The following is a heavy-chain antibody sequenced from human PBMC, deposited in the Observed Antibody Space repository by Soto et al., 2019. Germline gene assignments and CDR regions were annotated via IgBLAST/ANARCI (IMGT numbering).Heavy chain of an antibody. V-gene: IGHV1-69*02. CDR1: GGTFSSYT. CDR3: ARVHVDTAMSDAFDI. J-gene: IGHJ3*02. CDR2: IIPILGIA. Sequence: GASVKVSCKASGGTFSSYTISWVRQAPGQGLEWMGRIIPILGIANYAQKFQGRVTITADKSTSTAYMELSSLRSEDTAVYYCARVHVDTAMSDAFDIWGQGTMVTVSS. D-gene: IGHD5-18*01.